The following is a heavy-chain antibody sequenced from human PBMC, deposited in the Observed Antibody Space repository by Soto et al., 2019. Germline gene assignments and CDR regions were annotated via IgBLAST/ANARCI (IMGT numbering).Heavy chain of an antibody. Sequence: SETLSLTCTVSGGSINSYCWSWIRQPPGKGLEWIAYIFDSGNANYNPSLKSRVTISVDTSKNQFSLKLTSVTAADTAVYCCARHRRTTVAKFYFDNWGQGALVTVSS. CDR2: IFDSGNA. D-gene: IGHD4-4*01. CDR1: GGSINSYC. CDR3: ARHRRTTVAKFYFDN. J-gene: IGHJ4*02. V-gene: IGHV4-59*08.